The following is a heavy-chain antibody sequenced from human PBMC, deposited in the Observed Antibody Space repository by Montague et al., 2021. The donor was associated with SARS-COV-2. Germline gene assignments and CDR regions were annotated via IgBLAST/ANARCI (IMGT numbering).Heavy chain of an antibody. D-gene: IGHD2-2*01. CDR1: GGSISSYY. Sequence: SETLSLTCAISGGSISSYYWSWIRQPPGQGLEWIGDVNQSGTTIYNPSVKSGVTISEDTSKNQFYLRLNSVTAADTAVYYCARGRRPVVVPVAGPAGRAFDIWGQGTMVTVSS. J-gene: IGHJ3*02. CDR2: VNQSGTT. V-gene: IGHV4-34*01. CDR3: ARGRRPVVVPVAGPAGRAFDI.